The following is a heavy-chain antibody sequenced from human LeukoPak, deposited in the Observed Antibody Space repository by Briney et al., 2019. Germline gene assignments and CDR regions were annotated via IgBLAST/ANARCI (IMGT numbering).Heavy chain of an antibody. V-gene: IGHV4-39*02. CDR3: AREPITSGGNDAFDI. Sequence: SETLSLTCIVSGGSISSGAYYWAWIRQPPGKGLEWIGSIYSTGSTYKNPSLKSRITISIDTSKNQFSLKLNSVTAADTAVFYCAREPITSGGNDAFDIWGQGTMVTVSS. D-gene: IGHD3-16*01. CDR1: GGSISSGAYY. CDR2: IYSTGST. J-gene: IGHJ3*02.